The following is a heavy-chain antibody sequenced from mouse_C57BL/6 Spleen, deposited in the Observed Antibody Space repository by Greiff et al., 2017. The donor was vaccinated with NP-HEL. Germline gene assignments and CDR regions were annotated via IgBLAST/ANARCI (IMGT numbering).Heavy chain of an antibody. J-gene: IGHJ2*01. D-gene: IGHD2-4*01. CDR2: IRLKSDNYAT. CDR1: GFTFSNYW. Sequence: EVQGVESGGGLVQPGGSMKLSCVASGFTFSNYWMNWVRQSPEKGLEWVAQIRLKSDNYATHYAESVKGRFTISRDDSKSSVYLQMNNLRAEDTGIYYCTGDDYEGLDYWGQGTTLTVSS. V-gene: IGHV6-3*01. CDR3: TGDDYEGLDY.